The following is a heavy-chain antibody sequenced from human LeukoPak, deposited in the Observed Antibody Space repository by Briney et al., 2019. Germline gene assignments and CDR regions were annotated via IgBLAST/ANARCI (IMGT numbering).Heavy chain of an antibody. CDR3: ARGSSYYDFWSGPNNWFDP. CDR2: IYYSGST. D-gene: IGHD3-3*01. Sequence: PSETLSLTCTVSGGSISSYYWSWIRRPPGKGLEWIGYIYYSGSTNYNPSLKSRVTISVDTSKNQFSLKLSSVTAADTAVYYCARGSSYYDFWSGPNNWFDPWGQGTLVTVSS. CDR1: GGSISSYY. V-gene: IGHV4-59*01. J-gene: IGHJ5*02.